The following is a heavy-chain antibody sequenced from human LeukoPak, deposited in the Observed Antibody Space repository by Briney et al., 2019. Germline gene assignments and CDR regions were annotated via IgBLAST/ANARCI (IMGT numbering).Heavy chain of an antibody. CDR2: INPSGGSK. J-gene: IGHJ4*02. D-gene: IGHD4-17*01. V-gene: IGHV1-46*01. CDR3: AKAPPTYGGPFDY. Sequence: GASVKVSCKASGYTFTSYYMHWVRQAPGQGREWMGIINPSGGSKSYAQKFQGRVTMTRDTSTSTVYMELSSLRSEDTAVYYCAKAPPTYGGPFDYWGQGNLVTVSS. CDR1: GYTFTSYY.